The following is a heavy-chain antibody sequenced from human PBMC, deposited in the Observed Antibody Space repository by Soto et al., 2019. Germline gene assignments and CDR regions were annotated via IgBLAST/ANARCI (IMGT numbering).Heavy chain of an antibody. Sequence: QVQLVQSGAEVKKPGASVKVSCKASGYTFNSYGITWVRQAPGQGLEWMGWISAYNGNTNYEQKIHGRGTLTTDTSTSKAYMELRSLRSDDTAVYYCARGSKPGIAAAGTVSFDPWGQGTLVTVSS. V-gene: IGHV1-18*01. CDR1: GYTFNSYG. CDR3: ARGSKPGIAAAGTVSFDP. CDR2: ISAYNGNT. D-gene: IGHD6-13*01. J-gene: IGHJ5*02.